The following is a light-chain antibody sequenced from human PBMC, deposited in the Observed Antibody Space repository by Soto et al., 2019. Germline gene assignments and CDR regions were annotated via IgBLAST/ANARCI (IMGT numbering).Light chain of an antibody. V-gene: IGKV3-11*01. J-gene: IGKJ4*01. CDR2: DAS. CDR1: PSVDTR. CDR3: QQRRDWPIT. Sequence: EIVLTQSPATLSLSPGERATLSCRASPSVDTRLSWYQQKPGQVPRLLIYDASNRATGIPARFSGSGSGTDFTLTISSLEPEDFAVYYCQQRRDWPITFGGGTKVEIK.